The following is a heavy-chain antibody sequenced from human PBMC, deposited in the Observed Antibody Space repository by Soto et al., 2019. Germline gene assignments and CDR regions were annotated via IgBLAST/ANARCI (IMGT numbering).Heavy chain of an antibody. D-gene: IGHD1-1*01. CDR3: VRSGDNYNLLDY. Sequence: PVGSLRLSCTASGFTLSSFAMSWVRQAPGKWLEWVSNISSSGTSTYYADSVKGRFTISRDNAKNSLYLQINSLRGDDTATYFCVRSGDNYNLLDYWGQGTPVTVSS. J-gene: IGHJ4*02. CDR1: GFTLSSFA. CDR2: ISSSGTST. V-gene: IGHV3-21*06.